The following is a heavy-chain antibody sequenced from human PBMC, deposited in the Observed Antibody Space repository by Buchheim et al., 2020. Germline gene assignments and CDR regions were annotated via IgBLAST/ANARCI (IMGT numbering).Heavy chain of an antibody. D-gene: IGHD6-19*01. J-gene: IGHJ6*02. CDR3: AKDRKQWLVRDAYYYYYGMDV. CDR1: GFTFSSYG. CDR2: ISYDGSNK. V-gene: IGHV3-30*18. Sequence: QVQLVESGGGVVQPGRSLRLSCAASGFTFSSYGMHWVRQAPGKGLEWVAVISYDGSNKYYADSVKGRFTISRDNSKNTLYLQMNSLRAEDTAVYYCAKDRKQWLVRDAYYYYYGMDVWGQGTT.